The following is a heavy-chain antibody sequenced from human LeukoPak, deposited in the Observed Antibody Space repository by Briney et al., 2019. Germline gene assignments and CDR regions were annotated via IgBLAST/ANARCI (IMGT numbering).Heavy chain of an antibody. J-gene: IGHJ6*03. V-gene: IGHV1-8*03. D-gene: IGHD2-15*01. CDR2: MNPNSGST. CDR3: ARAGSSSLFYHYMDV. Sequence: ASVKVSCKASGYTFTTYDINWVRQATGQGLEWMGWMNPNSGSTGYAQKFQGRVTITRNTSINTAYMELSSLRSEDTAVYYCARAGSSSLFYHYMDVWGKGTTVTVSS. CDR1: GYTFTTYD.